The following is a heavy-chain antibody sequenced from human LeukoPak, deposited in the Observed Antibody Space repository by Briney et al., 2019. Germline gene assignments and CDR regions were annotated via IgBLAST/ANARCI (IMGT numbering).Heavy chain of an antibody. CDR3: TRRKYGVDYNGMDV. V-gene: IGHV1-18*01. CDR2: INPHKSNT. D-gene: IGHD5/OR15-5a*01. J-gene: IGHJ6*02. Sequence: GSVKVSRKPSGYSFSAYGMNWVRLAPGQGLEWMTSINPHKSNTQYAQKLQGRVTMTTDTSTSTAYMERRNLRSDDRAIYYCTRRKYGVDYNGMDVWRQGTKVTDSS. CDR1: GYSFSAYG.